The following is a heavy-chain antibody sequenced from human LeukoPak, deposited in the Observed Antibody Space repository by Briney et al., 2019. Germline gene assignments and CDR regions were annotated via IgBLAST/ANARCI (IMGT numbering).Heavy chain of an antibody. D-gene: IGHD3-22*01. J-gene: IGHJ4*02. Sequence: ASVKVSCKASGYTFTGYYMHWLRQAPGQGLEWMGRINPNSGGTNYAQKFQGRVTMTRDTSISTAYMELSRLRSDDTAVYYCASEEGAYYYDSSGRSHWGQGTLVTVSS. CDR3: ASEEGAYYYDSSGRSH. V-gene: IGHV1-2*06. CDR1: GYTFTGYY. CDR2: INPNSGGT.